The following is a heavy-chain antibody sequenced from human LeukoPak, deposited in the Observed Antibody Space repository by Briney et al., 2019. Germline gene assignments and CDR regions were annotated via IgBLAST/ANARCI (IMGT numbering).Heavy chain of an antibody. J-gene: IGHJ4*02. CDR2: IYYSGST. D-gene: IGHD3-22*01. CDR1: GGSISSYY. Sequence: SETLSLTCTVSGGSISSYYWSWIRQPPGKGLEWIGYIYYSGSTNYNPSLKSRVTISVDTSKNQFSLKLSSVTAADTAVYYCARCGRGFYDSSGYYDYWGQGTLVTVSS. CDR3: ARCGRGFYDSSGYYDY. V-gene: IGHV4-59*12.